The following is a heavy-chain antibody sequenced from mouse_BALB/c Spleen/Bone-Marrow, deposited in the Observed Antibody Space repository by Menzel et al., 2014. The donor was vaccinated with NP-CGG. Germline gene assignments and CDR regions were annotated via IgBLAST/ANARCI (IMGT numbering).Heavy chain of an antibody. D-gene: IGHD2-14*01. CDR3: ARSGKVRNAMDY. Sequence: VKLMESGAKLVRPGVSVKISCKGSGYTFTDHAVHWVKRSHAKSLEWIGLISGYYGDAIYNQKFKGKATMTVDKSSSTAYMELARLTSEDAAIYYCARSGKVRNAMDYWGQGTSVTVSS. CDR2: ISGYYGDA. CDR1: GYTFTDHA. V-gene: IGHV1S137*01. J-gene: IGHJ4*01.